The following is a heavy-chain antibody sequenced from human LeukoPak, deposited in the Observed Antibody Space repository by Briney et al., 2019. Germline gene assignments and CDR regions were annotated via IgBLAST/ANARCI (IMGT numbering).Heavy chain of an antibody. CDR3: AKTSGSWYYY. Sequence: HPGGSLRLSCVASGITFNNYAMSWVRQGPGKGLEWVSAISGSGGSTYYADSVKGRFTISRDNSKNTLYLQMNSLRAEDTAVYYCAKTSGSWYYYWGQGTLVTVSS. D-gene: IGHD6-13*01. V-gene: IGHV3-23*01. CDR2: ISGSGGST. CDR1: GITFNNYA. J-gene: IGHJ4*02.